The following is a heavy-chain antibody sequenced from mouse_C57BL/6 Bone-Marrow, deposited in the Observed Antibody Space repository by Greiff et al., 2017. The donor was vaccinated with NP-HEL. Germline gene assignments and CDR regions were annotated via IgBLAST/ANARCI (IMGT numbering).Heavy chain of an antibody. CDR3: ARVEGTGTMDY. J-gene: IGHJ4*01. CDR2: ISDGGSYT. Sequence: EVHLVESGGGLVKPGGSLKLSCAASGFTFSSYAMSWVRQTPEKRLEWVATISDGGSYTYYPDNVTGRFTISRDNAKNNLYLQMSHLKSEDTAMYYCARVEGTGTMDYWGQGTSVTVSS. V-gene: IGHV5-4*01. CDR1: GFTFSSYA. D-gene: IGHD4-1*01.